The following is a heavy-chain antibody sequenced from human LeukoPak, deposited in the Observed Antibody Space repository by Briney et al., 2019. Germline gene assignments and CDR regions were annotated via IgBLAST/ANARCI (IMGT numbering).Heavy chain of an antibody. D-gene: IGHD1-26*01. J-gene: IGHJ4*02. CDR1: GGSFSGYY. Sequence: SETLSLTCAVYGGSFSGYYWSWIRQPLGKGLEWIGEVNHSGSTNYNPSLKSRVTISADTSKNQFSLKLSSMTAADTAVYYCARRPRNTGSYDGPSGLDYWGLGTLVTVSS. V-gene: IGHV4-34*01. CDR3: ARRPRNTGSYDGPSGLDY. CDR2: VNHSGST.